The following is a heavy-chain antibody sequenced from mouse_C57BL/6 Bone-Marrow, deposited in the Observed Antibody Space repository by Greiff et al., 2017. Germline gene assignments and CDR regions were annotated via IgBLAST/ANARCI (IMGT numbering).Heavy chain of an antibody. J-gene: IGHJ1*03. CDR2: IYIGNGYT. V-gene: IGHV1-58*01. Sequence: EVQLQQSGAELVRPGSSVKLSCKTSGYTFTSYGIHWVKQRPGQGLEWIGYIYIGNGYTEYNEKFKGKATLTSDTSSSTAYMQLSSLTSEYSAIYICARAEGDYYGSSYWYFDVWGTGTTVTVSS. D-gene: IGHD1-1*01. CDR1: GYTFTSYG. CDR3: ARAEGDYYGSSYWYFDV.